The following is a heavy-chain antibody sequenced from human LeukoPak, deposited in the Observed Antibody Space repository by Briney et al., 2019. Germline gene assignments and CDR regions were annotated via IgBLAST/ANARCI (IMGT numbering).Heavy chain of an antibody. CDR3: ATPISSSWFGY. CDR1: GGTFSSYA. J-gene: IGHJ4*02. Sequence: SVKVSCKASGGTFSSYAISWVRQAPGQGLEWMGRIIPILGIANYAQKFQGRVTITADKSTSTAYMELSSLRSEDAAVYYCATPISSSWFGYWGQGTLVTVSS. CDR2: IIPILGIA. D-gene: IGHD6-13*01. V-gene: IGHV1-69*04.